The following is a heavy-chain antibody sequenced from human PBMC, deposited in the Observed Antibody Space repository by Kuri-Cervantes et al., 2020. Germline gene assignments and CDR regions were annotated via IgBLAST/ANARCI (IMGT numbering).Heavy chain of an antibody. CDR3: ARDVKDIVVVVAATRVGNYYGMDV. CDR1: GGTFSSYA. V-gene: IGHV1-69*13. Sequence: SVKVSCKASGGTFSSYAISWVRQAPGQGLEWMGGIISIFGTANYAQKFQGRVTITADESTSTAYMELSSLRSEDTAVYYCARDVKDIVVVVAATRVGNYYGMDVWGQGTTVTVSS. J-gene: IGHJ6*02. CDR2: IISIFGTA. D-gene: IGHD2-15*01.